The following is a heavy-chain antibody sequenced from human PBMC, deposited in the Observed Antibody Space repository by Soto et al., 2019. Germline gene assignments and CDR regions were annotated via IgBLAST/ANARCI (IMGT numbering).Heavy chain of an antibody. CDR3: ARHAMLYYYDSSGYPDY. V-gene: IGHV4-31*03. CDR1: GDSISSGGYY. J-gene: IGHJ4*02. CDR2: IYYSGST. Sequence: SETLSLTCTVSGDSISSGGYYWSWIRQHPGKGLEWIGYIYYSGSTYYNPSLKSRVTISVDTSKNQFSLKVNSVTAADTAVYYCARHAMLYYYDSSGYPDYWGQGTLVTVSS. D-gene: IGHD3-22*01.